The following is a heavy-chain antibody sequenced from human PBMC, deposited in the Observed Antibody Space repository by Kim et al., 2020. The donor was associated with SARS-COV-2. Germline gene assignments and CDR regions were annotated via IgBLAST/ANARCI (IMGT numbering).Heavy chain of an antibody. Sequence: ASVKVSCKASGYRFNNFDINWVRQATGQGLEWMGWMNPKSGNTGYEQRFKGRVTLTKSTSESTAYMELSSLTFEDTAVYYCARGYSSSPQLYFFYMDVWGKGTTVTVS. J-gene: IGHJ6*03. D-gene: IGHD6-6*01. V-gene: IGHV1-8*01. CDR1: GYRFNNFD. CDR2: MNPKSGNT. CDR3: ARGYSSSPQLYFFYMDV.